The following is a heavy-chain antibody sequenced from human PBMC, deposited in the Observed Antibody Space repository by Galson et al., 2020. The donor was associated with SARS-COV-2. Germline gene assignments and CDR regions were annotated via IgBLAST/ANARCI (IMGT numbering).Heavy chain of an antibody. Sequence: KIGESLKISCAASGFTFSDYYMSWIRQAPGKGLEWVSYISSSSSYTNYADSVKGRFTISRDNAKNSLYLQMNSLRAEDTAVYYCATSSPHSSTSWPSNGDDYYMDVWGKGTTVTVSS. CDR1: GFTFSDYY. D-gene: IGHD2-2*01. CDR3: ATSSPHSSTSWPSNGDDYYMDV. V-gene: IGHV3-11*03. CDR2: ISSSSSYT. J-gene: IGHJ6*03.